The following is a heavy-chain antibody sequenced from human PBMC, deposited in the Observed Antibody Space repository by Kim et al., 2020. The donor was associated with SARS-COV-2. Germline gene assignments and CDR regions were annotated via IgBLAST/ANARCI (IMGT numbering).Heavy chain of an antibody. CDR3: AGGEYRDGAYYFYGMDV. V-gene: IGHV3-48*02. Sequence: GGSLRLSCAAAGLTFRSYTMNWVRQAPGKGLEWVAYISASGATIHYADSVKGRFTISRDNDKNSVSLQMHSLREEDTAVYYCAGGEYRDGAYYFYGMDVWGQGTTVTVSS. CDR1: GLTFRSYT. D-gene: IGHD4-17*01. CDR2: ISASGATI. J-gene: IGHJ6*02.